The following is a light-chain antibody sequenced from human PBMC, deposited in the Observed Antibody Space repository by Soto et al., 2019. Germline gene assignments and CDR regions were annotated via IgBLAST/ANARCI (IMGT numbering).Light chain of an antibody. CDR2: EGT. CDR1: SSDVGSYNL. V-gene: IGLV2-23*01. J-gene: IGLJ2*01. Sequence: QSALTQPASVSGSPGQSITISCTGASSDVGSYNLVSWYQQHPGKAPKLMISEGTMRPSGVSNRFSGSKSGNTASLTISGLQAEDEADYYCCAYARSSTVVFGGGTKVTVL. CDR3: CAYARSSTVV.